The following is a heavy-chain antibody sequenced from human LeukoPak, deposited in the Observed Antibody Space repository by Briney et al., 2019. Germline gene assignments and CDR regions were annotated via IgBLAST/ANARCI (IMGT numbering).Heavy chain of an antibody. J-gene: IGHJ4*02. D-gene: IGHD3-10*01. CDR3: ATEPYYYGLGTTEGYFDY. Sequence: PGRSLRLSCAASGFTFSSHAMHWVRQAPGKGLEWVAVVSYDGSNKYYADSVKGRFTISRDNSKNTLYLQMNSLRTEDTAIYYCATEPYYYGLGTTEGYFDYWGQGTLVTVSS. V-gene: IGHV3-30-3*01. CDR1: GFTFSSHA. CDR2: VSYDGSNK.